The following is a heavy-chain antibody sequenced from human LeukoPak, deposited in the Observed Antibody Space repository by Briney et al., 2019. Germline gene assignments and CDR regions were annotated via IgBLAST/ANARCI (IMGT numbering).Heavy chain of an antibody. CDR1: GFPFDTYA. CDR3: TRDSALLGVAFDL. Sequence: GGSLRLSCSASGFPFDTYAIHWVRQAPGKGLEYVAGISSNGDNTDFADSAKGRFTISRDNSKSTLFLQMNSLRAEDTAVYFCTRDSALLGVAFDLWGQGTVVTVSS. V-gene: IGHV3-64D*06. CDR2: ISSNGDNT. D-gene: IGHD2-15*01. J-gene: IGHJ3*01.